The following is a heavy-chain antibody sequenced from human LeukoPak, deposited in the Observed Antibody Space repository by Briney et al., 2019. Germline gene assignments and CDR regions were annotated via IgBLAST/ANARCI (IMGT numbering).Heavy chain of an antibody. Sequence: ASVKVSCKASGYTITSHTIDWWRQAPGQGREWMGWMNPNSGNTGYAQKFQGRVTMTRDTSTSTVYMELSSLRSEDTAVYYCARGQGISPKGDYFDYWGQGTLVTVSS. CDR2: MNPNSGNT. J-gene: IGHJ4*02. CDR3: ARGQGISPKGDYFDY. D-gene: IGHD3-3*02. V-gene: IGHV1-8*01. CDR1: GYTITSHT.